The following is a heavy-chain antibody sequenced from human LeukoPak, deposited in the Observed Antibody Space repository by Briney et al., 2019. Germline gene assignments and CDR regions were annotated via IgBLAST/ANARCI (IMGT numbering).Heavy chain of an antibody. CDR3: ARGAGDIAAAGSFDY. CDR1: GSNFTSYW. J-gene: IGHJ4*02. D-gene: IGHD6-13*01. Sequence: GGSLQISCQGSGSNFTSYWIGWVRQVPGKGLEWMGIIYPGDSDPRYSPSFQGQVTISADKSISTASLQWSSLKASDTAMYYCARGAGDIAAAGSFDYWGQGTLVTVSS. V-gene: IGHV5-51*01. CDR2: IYPGDSDP.